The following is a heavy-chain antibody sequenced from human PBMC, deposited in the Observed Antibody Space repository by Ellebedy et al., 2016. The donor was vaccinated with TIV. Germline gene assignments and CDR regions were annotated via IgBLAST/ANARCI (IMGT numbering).Heavy chain of an antibody. CDR1: GYTFTGYY. V-gene: IGHV1-2*02. CDR3: ARDAGRINRYYYGSGRKDYFDY. Sequence: AASVKVSCKASGYTFTGYYMHWVRQAPGQGLEWMGWINPNSGGTNYAQKFQGRVTMTRDTSISTAYMELSRLRSDDTAVYYCARDAGRINRYYYGSGRKDYFDYWGQGTLVTVSS. CDR2: INPNSGGT. J-gene: IGHJ4*02. D-gene: IGHD3-10*01.